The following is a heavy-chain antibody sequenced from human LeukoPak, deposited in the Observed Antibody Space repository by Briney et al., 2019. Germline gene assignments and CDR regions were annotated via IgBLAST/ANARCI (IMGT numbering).Heavy chain of an antibody. Sequence: SVKVSCKASGGTFSSYAIRWVRQAPGQGLEWMGRIIPILGIAHYAQKFQGRVTITADKSTSPAYMELSSLRSEDTAVYYCARVTTAMVPPGGDYWGQGTLVTVSS. V-gene: IGHV1-69*04. J-gene: IGHJ4*02. D-gene: IGHD5-18*01. CDR1: GGTFSSYA. CDR2: IIPILGIA. CDR3: ARVTTAMVPPGGDY.